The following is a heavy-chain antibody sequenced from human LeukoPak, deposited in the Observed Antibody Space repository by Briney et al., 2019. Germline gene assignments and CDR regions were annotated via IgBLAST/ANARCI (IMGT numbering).Heavy chain of an antibody. V-gene: IGHV3-66*01. D-gene: IGHD6-13*01. J-gene: IGHJ2*01. CDR2: LYSAGNI. CDR1: GITVSSNY. Sequence: GGSLRLSCVASGITVSSNYTSWVRQAPGKGLEWVSVLYSAGNIYYADSVEGRFTISRDNSKNTLYLQMNSLRADDTAVYYCATSPATGNIYFDLWGRGTLVTVSS. CDR3: ATSPATGNIYFDL.